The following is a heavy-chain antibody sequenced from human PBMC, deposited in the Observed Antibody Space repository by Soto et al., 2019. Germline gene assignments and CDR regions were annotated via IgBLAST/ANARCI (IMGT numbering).Heavy chain of an antibody. Sequence: QVQLVQSGAEVKKPGSSVKVSCKASGCTFSSYTISWVRQAPGQGLEWMGRIIPILGIANYAQKFQGRVTITADKSTSTAYMERSSLSSEATAVDYCARGVAATGFSWFDPWGQGTLVTFSS. J-gene: IGHJ5*02. V-gene: IGHV1-69*02. CDR1: GCTFSSYT. CDR3: ARGVAATGFSWFDP. CDR2: IIPILGIA. D-gene: IGHD2-15*01.